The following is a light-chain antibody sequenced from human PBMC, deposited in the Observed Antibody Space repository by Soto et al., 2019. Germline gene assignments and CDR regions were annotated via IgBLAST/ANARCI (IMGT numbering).Light chain of an antibody. CDR3: QQYGSSWR. CDR1: QSVSSSY. V-gene: IGKV3-20*01. J-gene: IGKJ1*01. CDR2: GAS. Sequence: EIVLTQSAGAVSLSPGERATLSCRASQSVSSSYLAWYQQKPGQAPRLLIHGASSRATGIPDRFSGSGSGTDFTLTISRLEPEDFAVYYCQQYGSSWRFGQGTKVDIK.